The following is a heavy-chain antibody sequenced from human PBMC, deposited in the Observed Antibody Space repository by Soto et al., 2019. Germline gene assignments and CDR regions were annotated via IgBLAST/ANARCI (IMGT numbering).Heavy chain of an antibody. D-gene: IGHD2-15*01. CDR3: ARAHAPTLPFDY. V-gene: IGHV4-59*01. CDR2: IFHSGNA. CDR1: GGSMGNVY. J-gene: IGHJ4*01. Sequence: NPSETLSLTCTVSGGSMGNVYWSWIRQPPGKRLEWIGFIFHSGNAKYNPSLKSRVTISIDTSKSQFSLSLDSVTAADTAVYFCARAHAPTLPFDYWGLGTLVTVSS.